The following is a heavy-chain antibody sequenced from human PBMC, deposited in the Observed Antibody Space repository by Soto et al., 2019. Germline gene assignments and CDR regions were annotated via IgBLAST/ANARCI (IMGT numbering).Heavy chain of an antibody. J-gene: IGHJ5*01. CDR1: GYIFTDYD. CDR3: ARPYCGTNSCHNWFDS. V-gene: IGHV1-2*02. Sequence: QVQLVQSGAEVKKPGASVKVSCKASGYIFTDYDVNWVRQAPGQGLEWMGWINPKSGGIKYAQRFQGRVTMTTDTFITTAYMELSGLGSDDTAVYYCARPYCGTNSCHNWFDSWGQGTLVTVSS. CDR2: INPKSGGI. D-gene: IGHD2-2*01.